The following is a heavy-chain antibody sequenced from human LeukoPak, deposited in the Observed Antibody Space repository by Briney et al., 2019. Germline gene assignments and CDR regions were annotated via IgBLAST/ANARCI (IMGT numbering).Heavy chain of an antibody. J-gene: IGHJ4*02. CDR3: TTRSGGYGYLGGLDY. CDR2: IKSKTDGGTT. CDR1: GFTFSNAW. V-gene: IGHV3-15*01. D-gene: IGHD5-18*01. Sequence: GGSLRLSCAASGFTFSNAWMSWVRQAPGKGLEWVGRIKSKTDGGTTDYAAPVKGRFTISRDDSKNTLYLQMNSLKTEDTAVYYCTTRSGGYGYLGGLDYWGQGTLVTVSS.